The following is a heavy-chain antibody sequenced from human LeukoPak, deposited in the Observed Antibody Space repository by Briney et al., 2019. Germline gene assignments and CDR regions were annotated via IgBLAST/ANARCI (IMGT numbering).Heavy chain of an antibody. J-gene: IGHJ4*02. CDR1: GFTSTNYW. CDR3: ARDGMTYGRHFDY. Sequence: GGSLRLSCAASGFTSTNYWMHWVRQVSGKGLVWVSRINSDGSGTRYADFVKGRFTISRDNAKSTVYLQMNSLRTDDTAVYYCARDGMTYGRHFDYWGQGILVTVSS. V-gene: IGHV3-74*01. CDR2: INSDGSGT. D-gene: IGHD3-10*01.